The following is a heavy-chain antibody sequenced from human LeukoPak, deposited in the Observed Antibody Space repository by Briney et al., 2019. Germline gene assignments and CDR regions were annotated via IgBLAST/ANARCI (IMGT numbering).Heavy chain of an antibody. D-gene: IGHD3-3*02. CDR3: AKVETFLEWLIIGDY. CDR2: ITPGSGTT. V-gene: IGHV1-3*01. CDR1: GYTFTSYA. J-gene: IGHJ4*02. Sequence: ASVKVSCKASGYTFTSYAIHWVRQAPGQSLEWMGSITPGSGTTRYSQKLQGRVTMTTDTSTSTAYMELRSLRSDDTAVYYCAKVETFLEWLIIGDYWGQGTLVTVSS.